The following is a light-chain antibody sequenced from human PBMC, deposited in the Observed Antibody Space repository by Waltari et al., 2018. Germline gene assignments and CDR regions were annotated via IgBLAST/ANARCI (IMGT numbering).Light chain of an antibody. CDR2: DAS. V-gene: IGKV1-39*01. J-gene: IGKJ5*01. Sequence: DIQMTQSPSSLSASVGDRVTITCWAGQSISVYLNWYQQRPGKAPKLLIYDASTLQRGVPARFRGSGSETDFTLIISSLQPEDFATYDCQQSYSTPATFGQGTRLEIK. CDR3: QQSYSTPAT. CDR1: QSISVY.